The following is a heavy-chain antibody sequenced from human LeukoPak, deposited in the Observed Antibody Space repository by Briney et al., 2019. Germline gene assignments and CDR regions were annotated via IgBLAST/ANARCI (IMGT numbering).Heavy chain of an antibody. J-gene: IGHJ4*02. CDR2: INPSGGST. V-gene: IGHV1-46*01. Sequence: ASVKVSCKASGYTFTSYYMHWVRQAPGQGLEWVGIINPSGGSTSYAQKFQGRVTMTRDMSTSTVYMELSSLRSEDTAVYYCARVDSSGYFFDYWGQGTLVTVSS. D-gene: IGHD3-22*01. CDR3: ARVDSSGYFFDY. CDR1: GYTFTSYY.